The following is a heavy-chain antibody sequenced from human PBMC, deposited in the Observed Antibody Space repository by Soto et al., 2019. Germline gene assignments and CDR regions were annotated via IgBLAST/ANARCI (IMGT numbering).Heavy chain of an antibody. V-gene: IGHV3-21*01. CDR3: ARDLKRIAAAGTIDY. CDR2: ISSSSSYI. D-gene: IGHD6-13*01. Sequence: GVSMRLSCAASGFPFSSYSRNWVSKATGKGLEWVSSISSSSSYIYYADSVKGRFTISRDNAKNSLYLQMNSLRAEDTAVYYCARDLKRIAAAGTIDYWGQGTLVTVSS. J-gene: IGHJ4*02. CDR1: GFPFSSYS.